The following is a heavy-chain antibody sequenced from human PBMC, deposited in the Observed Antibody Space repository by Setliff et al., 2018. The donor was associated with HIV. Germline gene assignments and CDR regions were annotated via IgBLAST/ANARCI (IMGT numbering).Heavy chain of an antibody. V-gene: IGHV1-24*01. CDR3: ARDPSGSDAFDI. J-gene: IGHJ3*02. CDR2: FDPQDGET. CDR1: GFTLSEVS. Sequence: GASVKVSCKVFGFTLSEVSIHWVRQAPGKGLEWMGYFDPQDGETVYAQKFQGRVTMTEDTSIDTAYMELTRLRSEDTAVYFCARDPSGSDAFDIWGQGTMVTVSS. D-gene: IGHD6-6*01.